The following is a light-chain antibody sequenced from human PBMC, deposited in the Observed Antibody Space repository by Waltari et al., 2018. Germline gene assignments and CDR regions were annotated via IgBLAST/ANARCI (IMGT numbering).Light chain of an antibody. CDR2: DAS. V-gene: IGKV3-11*01. CDR1: HSVNWY. Sequence: EIVLTQSPATLSLSPGERATLSCRASHSVNWYLAWYQQRPGQAHRLLIYDASNRATGIPARFSGSGSETDFTLTISSLEPEDSAVYYWQQRRNWPLTFGGGTKVEIK. J-gene: IGKJ4*01. CDR3: QQRRNWPLT.